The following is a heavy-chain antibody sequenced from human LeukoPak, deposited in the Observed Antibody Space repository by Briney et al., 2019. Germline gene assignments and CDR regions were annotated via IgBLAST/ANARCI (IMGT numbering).Heavy chain of an antibody. CDR2: IIPIFDTA. J-gene: IGHJ6*02. Sequence: GSSVKVSCKASGGTFSSYAISWVRQAPGQGLEWMGGIIPIFDTANYAQKFQGRVTITADESTSTAYMELSSLRSEDTAVYYCARHLWSGYYYGMDVWGQGTTVTVSS. D-gene: IGHD3-3*01. V-gene: IGHV1-69*01. CDR3: ARHLWSGYYYGMDV. CDR1: GGTFSSYA.